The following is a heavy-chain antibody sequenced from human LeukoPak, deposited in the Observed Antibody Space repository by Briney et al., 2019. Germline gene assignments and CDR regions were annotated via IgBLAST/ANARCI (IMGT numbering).Heavy chain of an antibody. D-gene: IGHD6-13*01. V-gene: IGHV3-30*02. CDR3: AKGQGIAAAGQG. Sequence: PGGSLRLSCAASGFTFSSYGMHWVRQAPGKGLEWVAFIRYDGCNKYYADSVKGRFTISRDNSKNTLYLQMNSLRAEDTAVYYCAKGQGIAAAGQGWGQGTLVTVSS. J-gene: IGHJ4*02. CDR2: IRYDGCNK. CDR1: GFTFSSYG.